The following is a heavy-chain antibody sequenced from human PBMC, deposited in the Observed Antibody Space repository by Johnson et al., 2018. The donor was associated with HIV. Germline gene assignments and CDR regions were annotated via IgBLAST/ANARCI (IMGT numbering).Heavy chain of an antibody. Sequence: VQLVESGGVAVQPGGSLRLSCAASGFSFDDYAMHWVRQVPGKGLEWVSLISWDGANTYYADSVKGRFIISRDNSKESLYLKMNSLRAEDTALYFCAKDSDTYYYGSGDAFDIWGQGTMVTVSS. CDR3: AKDSDTYYYGSGDAFDI. D-gene: IGHD3-10*01. J-gene: IGHJ3*02. CDR2: ISWDGANT. CDR1: GFSFDDYA. V-gene: IGHV3-43D*03.